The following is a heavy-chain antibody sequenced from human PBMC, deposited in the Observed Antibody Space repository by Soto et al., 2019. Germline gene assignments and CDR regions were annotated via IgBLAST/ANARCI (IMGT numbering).Heavy chain of an antibody. J-gene: IGHJ6*02. D-gene: IGHD1-26*01. CDR3: ARDSGNYYYYYYYGMDV. CDR2: ISAYNGNT. V-gene: IGHV1-18*04. Sequence: ASVKVSCKASGYTFTSYYMHWVRQAPGQGLEWMGWISAYNGNTNYAQKLQGRVTMTTDTSTSTAYMELRSLRSDDTAVYYCARDSGNYYYYYYYGMDVWGQGTTVTVSS. CDR1: GYTFTSYY.